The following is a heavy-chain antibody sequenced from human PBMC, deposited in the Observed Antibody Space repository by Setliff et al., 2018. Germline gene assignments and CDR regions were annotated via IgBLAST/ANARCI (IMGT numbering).Heavy chain of an antibody. V-gene: IGHV1-18*04. J-gene: IGHJ4*02. CDR1: GYTFTSYY. D-gene: IGHD6-19*01. Sequence: GASVKVSCKASGYTFTSYYMHWVRQAPGQGLEWMGWINAGNGNTKYSQKFQGRVTMTSDTSTSTAYMELRSLRSDDAAVYYCARVTIAVAGYFDFWGQGTLVTVSS. CDR2: INAGNGNT. CDR3: ARVTIAVAGYFDF.